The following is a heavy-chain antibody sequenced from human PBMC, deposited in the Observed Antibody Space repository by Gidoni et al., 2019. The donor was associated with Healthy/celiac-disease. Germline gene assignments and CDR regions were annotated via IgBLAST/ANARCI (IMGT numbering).Heavy chain of an antibody. CDR3: ARINTYDFWSGYLRGGFDY. CDR1: GFSLSNARMG. CDR2: IFSNDEK. D-gene: IGHD3-3*01. Sequence: PTETLTLTCTVSGFSLSNARMGVSWIRQPPGKALEWLAHIFSNDEKYYSTSLKSRLTISKDTSKSQVVLTMTNMDPVDTATYYCARINTYDFWSGYLRGGFDYWGQGTLVTVSS. V-gene: IGHV2-26*01. J-gene: IGHJ4*02.